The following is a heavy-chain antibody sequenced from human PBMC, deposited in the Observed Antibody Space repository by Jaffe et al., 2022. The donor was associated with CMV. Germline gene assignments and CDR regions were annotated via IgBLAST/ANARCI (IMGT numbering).Heavy chain of an antibody. CDR3: ASSQSTVTTGSYDY. D-gene: IGHD4-17*01. J-gene: IGHJ4*02. Sequence: EVQLVESGGGLVQPGGSLRLSCAASGFTFSSYWMSWVRQAPGKGLEWVANIKQDGSEKYYVDSVKGRFTISRDNAKNSLYLQMNSLRAEDTAVYYCASSQSTVTTGSYDYWGQGTLVTVSS. CDR2: IKQDGSEK. V-gene: IGHV3-7*03. CDR1: GFTFSSYW.